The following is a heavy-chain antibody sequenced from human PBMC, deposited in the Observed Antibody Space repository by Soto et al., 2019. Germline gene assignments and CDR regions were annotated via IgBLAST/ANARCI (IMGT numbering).Heavy chain of an antibody. V-gene: IGHV4-59*01. CDR3: AREKDSGGYFEY. CDR2: IHYSGIT. CDR1: CGSINSYY. D-gene: IGHD3-16*01. Sequence: SDTLSLTCNVSCGSINSYYCIWILPPPLNGLEWIGYIHYSGITDYNPSLKSRVTMSVDPSKNRFSLKLLSVTAADTAVYYCAREKDSGGYFEYWGQGTLVTVSS. J-gene: IGHJ4*02.